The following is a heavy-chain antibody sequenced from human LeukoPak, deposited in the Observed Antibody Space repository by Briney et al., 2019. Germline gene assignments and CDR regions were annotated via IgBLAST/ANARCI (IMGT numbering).Heavy chain of an antibody. CDR3: AAVGPHFDY. J-gene: IGHJ4*02. CDR1: GFTFTSSA. Sequence: EASVKVSCKASGFTFTSSAMQWVRQARGQRLEWIGWIVVGSGNTNYAQKFQERVTITRDMSTSTAYIELSSLRSEDTAVYYCAAVGPHFDYWGQGTLVTVSS. V-gene: IGHV1-58*02. CDR2: IVVGSGNT.